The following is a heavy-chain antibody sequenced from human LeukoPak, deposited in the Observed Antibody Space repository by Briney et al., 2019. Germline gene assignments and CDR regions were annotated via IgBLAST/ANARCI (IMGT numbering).Heavy chain of an antibody. V-gene: IGHV4-59*01. CDR3: ARGAQRGVFGI. J-gene: IGHJ3*02. Sequence: PSETLSLTCTVSGGSIRTYYWSWIRQPPGKGLEWIGYIYYSGSNNYNPSLQSRVTISVDTSKNQFSLRLSSVTAADTAVYYCARGAQRGVFGIWGQGTMVTVSS. CDR2: IYYSGSN. CDR1: GGSIRTYY. D-gene: IGHD6-25*01.